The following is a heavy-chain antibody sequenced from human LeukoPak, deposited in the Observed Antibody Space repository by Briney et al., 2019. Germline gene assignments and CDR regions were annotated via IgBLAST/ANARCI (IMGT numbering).Heavy chain of an antibody. D-gene: IGHD3-9*01. V-gene: IGHV3-21*01. J-gene: IGHJ6*03. CDR2: ISSSSSYL. CDR3: ARGADYDILTGYMDV. Sequence: GGSLRLSCAASGFTVSSDYMNWVRQAPGKGLEWVSSISSSSSYLYYADSVKGRFTISRANAKNSLYLEMNSLRAEDTAVYYCARGADYDILTGYMDVWGKGTTVTVSS. CDR1: GFTVSSDY.